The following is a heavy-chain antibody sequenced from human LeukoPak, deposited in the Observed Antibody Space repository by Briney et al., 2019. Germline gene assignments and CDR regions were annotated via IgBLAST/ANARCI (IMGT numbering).Heavy chain of an antibody. CDR3: AKVPKWELVYFDY. V-gene: IGHV3-21*01. CDR2: ISSSSSYI. J-gene: IGHJ4*02. CDR1: GFTFSSYS. Sequence: GGSLRLSCAASGFTFSSYSMNWVRQAPGKGLEWVSSISSSSSYIYYADSVKGRFTISRDNSKNTLFLQMNSLRAEDTAMYYCAKVPKWELVYFDYWGQGTLVTVSS. D-gene: IGHD1-26*01.